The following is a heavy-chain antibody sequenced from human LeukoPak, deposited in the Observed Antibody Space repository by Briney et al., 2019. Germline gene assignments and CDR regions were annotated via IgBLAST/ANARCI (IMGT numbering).Heavy chain of an antibody. CDR1: GFIFSDHY. Sequence: GGSLRLSCAASGFIFSDHYMSWIRQAPGKGLEWVSSISSSSSYIYYVDSVKGRFTISRDNAKNSLYLQMNSLRAEDTAVYYCAELGITMIGGVWGKGTTVTISS. CDR2: ISSSSSYI. CDR3: AELGITMIGGV. V-gene: IGHV3-11*06. D-gene: IGHD3-10*02. J-gene: IGHJ6*04.